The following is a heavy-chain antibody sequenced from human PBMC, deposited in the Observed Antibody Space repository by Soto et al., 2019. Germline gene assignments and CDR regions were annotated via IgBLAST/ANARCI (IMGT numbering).Heavy chain of an antibody. CDR1: GGTFSSYA. CDR3: ARSQGNSTSLEISYYYYYGMDV. D-gene: IGHD2-2*01. J-gene: IGHJ6*02. CDR2: IIPISGTA. Sequence: QVQLVQSGAEVKKPGSSVKVSCKASGGTFSSYAISWVRQAPGQGLEWMGGIIPISGTANYAQKFQGRVTITADESTSTAYMELSNLRSEDTAVYYCARSQGNSTSLEISYYYYYGMDVWGQGTTVTVSS. V-gene: IGHV1-69*01.